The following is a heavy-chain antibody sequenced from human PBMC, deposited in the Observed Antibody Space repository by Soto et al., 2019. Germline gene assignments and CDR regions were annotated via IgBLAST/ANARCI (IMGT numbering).Heavy chain of an antibody. CDR2: IRGTGGET. Sequence: EVELLESGGGIVQPGGSLRVSCVASGFTFRNFVMSWVRQAPGKGLEWVSAIRGTGGETFYADSVKGRFTISRDNSKNTLYLQMNSLGDEDTALYFCAQDGGWGVVSPSHDYWGEGTLVTVSS. D-gene: IGHD2-21*01. J-gene: IGHJ4*02. CDR3: AQDGGWGVVSPSHDY. CDR1: GFTFRNFV. V-gene: IGHV3-23*01.